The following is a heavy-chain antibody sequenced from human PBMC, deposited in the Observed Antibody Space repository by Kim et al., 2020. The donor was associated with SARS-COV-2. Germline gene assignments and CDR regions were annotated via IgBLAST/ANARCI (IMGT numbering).Heavy chain of an antibody. D-gene: IGHD2-15*01. J-gene: IGHJ3*01. CDR2: ISGGAGSF. Sequence: GGSLRLSCAASGFTFSSYAMSWVRQATGKGLEWVSTISGGAGSFYYGAVVNRLFIICRDNSKYTLVQQKNLLTGEDTAFYSSTEPPYCIGSNRVDV. CDR3: TEPPYCIGSNRVDV. V-gene: IGHV3-23*01. CDR1: GFTFSSYA.